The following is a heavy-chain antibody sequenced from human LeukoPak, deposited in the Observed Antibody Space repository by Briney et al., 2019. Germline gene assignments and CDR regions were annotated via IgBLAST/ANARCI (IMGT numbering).Heavy chain of an antibody. Sequence: EGSLRLSCAASGFPISTNYMSWVRQAPGKGPEWVSIIYSGGNTFYADSVKGRFTISRDSSKNTLFLQMISLRAEDTAVYYCARGHITMIRGVSYYYYGMDVWGQGTTVTVSS. D-gene: IGHD3-10*01. CDR2: IYSGGNT. CDR1: GFPISTNY. CDR3: ARGHITMIRGVSYYYYGMDV. V-gene: IGHV3-53*01. J-gene: IGHJ6*02.